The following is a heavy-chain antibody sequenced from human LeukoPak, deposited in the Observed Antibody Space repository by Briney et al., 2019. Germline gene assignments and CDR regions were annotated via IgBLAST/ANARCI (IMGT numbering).Heavy chain of an antibody. V-gene: IGHV3-48*01. Sequence: GGSLRLSCAASGFTFSSHSMNWVRQAPGKGLEWVSYISSSSSTIYYADSVKGRFTISRDNAKNSLYLQMNSLRAEDTAVYYCARGAYYYEGWGQGTLVTVSS. CDR3: ARGAYYYEG. CDR2: ISSSSSTI. D-gene: IGHD3-22*01. J-gene: IGHJ4*02. CDR1: GFTFSSHS.